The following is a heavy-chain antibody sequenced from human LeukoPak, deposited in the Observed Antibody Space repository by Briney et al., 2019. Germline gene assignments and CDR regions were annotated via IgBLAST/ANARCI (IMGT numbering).Heavy chain of an antibody. J-gene: IGHJ5*02. CDR1: GFTFSSYS. D-gene: IGHD3-3*01. Sequence: GGSLRLSCAASGFTFSSYSMNWVRQAPGKGLEWVSSISSSSSYIYYADSVKGRFTISRDNAKNSLYLQMNSLRAEDTAVYYCARDGKVIDYDFWSGYYGPTTGWFDPWGQGTLVTVSS. CDR2: ISSSSSYI. V-gene: IGHV3-21*01. CDR3: ARDGKVIDYDFWSGYYGPTTGWFDP.